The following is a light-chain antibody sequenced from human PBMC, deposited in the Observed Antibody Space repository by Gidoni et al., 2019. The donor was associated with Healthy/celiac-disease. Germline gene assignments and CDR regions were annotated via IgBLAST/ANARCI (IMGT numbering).Light chain of an antibody. CDR3: QQYNNWPLT. Sequence: EIVLTQFPATLSVSPGERATLSCRASQGVSSNLAWYQQKPGQAPRLLIYGASTRATGIPARFSGSGSGTEFTLTISSLQSEDFAVYYCQQYNNWPLTFGGGTKVEIK. CDR1: QGVSSN. J-gene: IGKJ4*01. CDR2: GAS. V-gene: IGKV3-15*01.